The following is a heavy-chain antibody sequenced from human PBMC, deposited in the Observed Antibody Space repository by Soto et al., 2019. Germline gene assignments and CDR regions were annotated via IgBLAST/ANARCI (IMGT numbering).Heavy chain of an antibody. V-gene: IGHV1-46*03. CDR1: GYTFTSFH. D-gene: IGHD6-19*01. J-gene: IGHJ4*02. Sequence: QVQLVQSGAEVKSPGASLKVSCEASGYTFTSFHMHWVRQAPGQGLEWMGIINPSGAGTTYAQKFQGRVTLTRDTSTSTVYMELSSLKSEDTAVYYCASASVSGRRFDYWGQGTLVIVSS. CDR3: ASASVSGRRFDY. CDR2: INPSGAGT.